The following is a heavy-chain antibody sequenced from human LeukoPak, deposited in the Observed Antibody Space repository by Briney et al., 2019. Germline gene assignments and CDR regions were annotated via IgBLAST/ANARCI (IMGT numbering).Heavy chain of an antibody. Sequence: GGSLRLSCAASGFTFSSYSMNWVRQAPGKGLEWVSYISSSSSTIYYADSVKGRFTISRDNAKNSLYLQMNSLRAEDTAAYYCARVTAYYYYMDVWGKGTTVTVSS. J-gene: IGHJ6*03. CDR2: ISSSSSTI. CDR1: GFTFSSYS. D-gene: IGHD5-18*01. V-gene: IGHV3-48*01. CDR3: ARVTAYYYYMDV.